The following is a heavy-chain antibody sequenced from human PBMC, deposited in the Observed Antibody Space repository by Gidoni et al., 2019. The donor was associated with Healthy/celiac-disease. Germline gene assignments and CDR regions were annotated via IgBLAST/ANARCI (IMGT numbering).Heavy chain of an antibody. V-gene: IGHV5-51*01. J-gene: IGHJ4*02. Sequence: EVQLVQSGAEVKKPGESRKIYCKGAGDSFTSYCIGWVRQMPGKGLEWMWIIYPVYSTTRYSPSFQGQITISADKSIITAYLQWSSLKASDTAMYYCARAYYGSGSYYFDYWGQGTLVTVSS. D-gene: IGHD3-10*01. CDR1: GDSFTSYC. CDR3: ARAYYGSGSYYFDY. CDR2: IYPVYSTT.